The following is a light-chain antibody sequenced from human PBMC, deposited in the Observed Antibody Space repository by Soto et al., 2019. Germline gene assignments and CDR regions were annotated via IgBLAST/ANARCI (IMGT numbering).Light chain of an antibody. CDR2: TAS. CDR3: QQLNNYPRT. J-gene: IGKJ1*01. V-gene: IGKV1-9*01. Sequence: DIQLTQSPSFLSASVGDRVTITCRASQGISSYLAWYQQKPGKAPKLLISTASTLQSGVPSRFSDSGSGTEFTLTISSLQPEDFATYYCQQLNNYPRTFGQGTKVEIK. CDR1: QGISSY.